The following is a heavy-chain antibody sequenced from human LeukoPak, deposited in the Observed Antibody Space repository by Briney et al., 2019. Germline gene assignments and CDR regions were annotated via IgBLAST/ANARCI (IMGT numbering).Heavy chain of an antibody. CDR1: GFTFTNHA. Sequence: GGSLRLSCAASGFTFTNHAMAWVRLAPGKGLEWVSTLSDSGASTYYADSVKGRFTISRDNSRNTMYLHMDSLRADDTGVYFCARTPNRDGYSHIDFWGQGALVTVSS. D-gene: IGHD5-24*01. CDR3: ARTPNRDGYSHIDF. CDR2: LSDSGAST. J-gene: IGHJ4*02. V-gene: IGHV3-23*01.